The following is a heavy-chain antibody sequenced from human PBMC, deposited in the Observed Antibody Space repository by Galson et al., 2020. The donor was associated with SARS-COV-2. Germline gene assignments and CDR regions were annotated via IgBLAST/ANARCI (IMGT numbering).Heavy chain of an antibody. J-gene: IGHJ4*02. D-gene: IGHD5-12*01. Sequence: SGPTLVKPTQTLTLTCTFSVFSLSTSGMSVSWIRQPPGKALEWLALIDWDDDKYYSTSLKPRRTISKDTSKNQVVLTMTNMDRVDTATYYCARMRRGYDPESFDYWGQGTLVTVSS. CDR2: IDWDDDK. CDR1: VFSLSTSGMS. V-gene: IGHV2-70*01. CDR3: ARMRRGYDPESFDY.